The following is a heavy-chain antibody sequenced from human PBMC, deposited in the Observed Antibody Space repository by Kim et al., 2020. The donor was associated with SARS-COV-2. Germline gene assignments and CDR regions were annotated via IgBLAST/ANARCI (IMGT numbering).Heavy chain of an antibody. CDR2: ISSSSSYI. CDR3: ARDRYSGYDYEGFDY. J-gene: IGHJ4*02. V-gene: IGHV3-21*01. Sequence: GGSLRLSCAASGFTFSSYSMNWVRQAPGKGLEWVSSISSSSSYIYYADSVKGRFTISRDNAKNSLYLQMNSLRAEDTAVYYCARDRYSGYDYEGFDYWGPGALGTVSS. D-gene: IGHD5-12*01. CDR1: GFTFSSYS.